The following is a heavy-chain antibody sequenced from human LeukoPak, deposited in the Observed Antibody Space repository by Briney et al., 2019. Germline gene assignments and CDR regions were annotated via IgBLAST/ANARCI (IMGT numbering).Heavy chain of an antibody. V-gene: IGHV4-59*01. CDR2: ISYSGST. Sequence: ETLSLTCTVSGDSISSYHWSWIRQPPGRGREWIGYISYSGSTSCNPSLKSRVTISVDTSENQFSLKLSSVTASDTAVYYCARVGRGDYVWGSYSFDYWGQGTLVTVSS. CDR1: GDSISSYH. J-gene: IGHJ4*02. D-gene: IGHD3-16*01. CDR3: ARVGRGDYVWGSYSFDY.